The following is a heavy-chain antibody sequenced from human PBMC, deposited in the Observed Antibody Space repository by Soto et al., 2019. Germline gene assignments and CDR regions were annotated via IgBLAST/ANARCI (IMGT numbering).Heavy chain of an antibody. V-gene: IGHV4-59*08. D-gene: IGHD6-13*01. Sequence: QVQLQESGPGLVKPSETLSLTCTVSGGSISSYYWSWIRQPPGKGLEWIGYIYNSGCTNYNPSLKSRGTISLVTSKNQFSLELSSVTAADTAVYYCARGSTGYSSSWYRSWGQGTLVTFPS. CDR2: IYNSGCT. J-gene: IGHJ5*02. CDR3: ARGSTGYSSSWYRS. CDR1: GGSISSYY.